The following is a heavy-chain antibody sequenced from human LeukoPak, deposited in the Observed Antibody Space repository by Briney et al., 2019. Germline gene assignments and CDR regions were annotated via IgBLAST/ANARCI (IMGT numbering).Heavy chain of an antibody. V-gene: IGHV4-61*01. CDR1: GGSVSSGRYD. J-gene: IGHJ5*02. D-gene: IGHD6-19*01. CDR2: INYSGST. CDR3: ARDGGTGWT. Sequence: SQTLSLTCAVSGGSVSSGRYDWNWIRQPPGKGLEWIGYINYSGSTNYNPSLKSRVTISVDTSKNQFSLKLSSVTAADTAVYYCARDGGTGWTWGQGTLVTVSS.